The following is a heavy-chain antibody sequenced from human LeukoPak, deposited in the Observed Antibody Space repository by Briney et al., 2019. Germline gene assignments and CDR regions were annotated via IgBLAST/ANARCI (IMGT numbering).Heavy chain of an antibody. D-gene: IGHD2-15*01. CDR2: VGSSGSST. J-gene: IGHJ4*02. CDR3: AKCRGGSCYYFDY. Sequence: GGSLRLSCAASGFTFSGYAMSWVRQAPGKGLEWVSAVGSSGSSTYYADSVQGRFTISRDNSQNTLYLQMSSLRAEDTAVYYFAKCRGGSCYYFDYWAQGTLVTVSP. V-gene: IGHV3-23*01. CDR1: GFTFSGYA.